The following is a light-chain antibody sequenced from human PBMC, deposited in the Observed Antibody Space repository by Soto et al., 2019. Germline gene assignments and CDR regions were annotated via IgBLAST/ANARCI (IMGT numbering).Light chain of an antibody. J-gene: IGLJ1*01. Sequence: QSALTQPASVSGSPGQSITISCTGTSSDVGSYNLVSRYRQHPGKAPKLMIYEGSKRPSGVSNRFSGSKSGNTASLTISGLQAEDEADYYCCSYAGISTLYVFGTGTKLTVL. V-gene: IGLV2-23*01. CDR1: SSDVGSYNL. CDR3: CSYAGISTLYV. CDR2: EGS.